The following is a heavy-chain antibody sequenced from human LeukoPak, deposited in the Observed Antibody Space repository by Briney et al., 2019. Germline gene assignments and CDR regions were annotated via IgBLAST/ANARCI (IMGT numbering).Heavy chain of an antibody. V-gene: IGHV3-23*01. CDR1: AFTFSNYA. D-gene: IGHD6-19*01. Sequence: PGGSLRLSCAASAFTFSNYAMSWVRQAPGKGLEWVSAISASGGNTYYADSVRGRFTISRDNSKNTLYLQMNSLRAEDTAVYYCAKHTAGTNRNFDYWGQGTLVTVSS. CDR2: ISASGGNT. J-gene: IGHJ4*02. CDR3: AKHTAGTNRNFDY.